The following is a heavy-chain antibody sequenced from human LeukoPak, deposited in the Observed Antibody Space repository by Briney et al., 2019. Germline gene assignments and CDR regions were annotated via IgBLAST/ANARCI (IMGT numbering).Heavy chain of an antibody. J-gene: IGHJ4*02. CDR2: INPSGGST. D-gene: IGHD6-6*01. CDR3: ARDTGSIAARPEGPTNSRFDY. V-gene: IGHV1-46*01. Sequence: GASVKVSCKASGYTFTSYYMHWVRQAPGQGLEWMGIINPSGGSTSYAQKFQGRVTMTRDTSTSTVYMELSSLRSEDTAVYYCARDTGSIAARPEGPTNSRFDYWGQGTLVTVSS. CDR1: GYTFTSYY.